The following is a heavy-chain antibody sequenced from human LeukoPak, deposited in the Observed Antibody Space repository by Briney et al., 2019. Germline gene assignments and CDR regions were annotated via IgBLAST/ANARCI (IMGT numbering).Heavy chain of an antibody. CDR3: ARDYSGSYSDPYYFHY. CDR2: IYTSGST. V-gene: IGHV4-4*07. D-gene: IGHD1-26*01. J-gene: IGHJ4*02. Sequence: PSETLSLTCTVSGGSISSYYWSWIRQPAGKGLGWIGRIYTSGSTNYNPSLKSRVTMSVDTFKNQFSLKLSSVTAADTAVYYCARDYSGSYSDPYYFHYWGQGTLVTVSS. CDR1: GGSISSYY.